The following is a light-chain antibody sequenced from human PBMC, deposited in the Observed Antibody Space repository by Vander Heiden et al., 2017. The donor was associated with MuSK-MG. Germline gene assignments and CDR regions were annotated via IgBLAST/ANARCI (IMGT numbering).Light chain of an antibody. CDR2: DVS. CDR1: AVDIGGFNF. CDR3: ASYSTTAHLV. J-gene: IGLJ1*01. V-gene: IGLV2-14*03. Sequence: QPALAQPVSVSGSAGQSTTISCSGSAVDIGGFNFVSWYQQFPGRAPILIIYDVSMRPSGVSGRFSGSKSGYTASLTISNLQPEDESLYFCASYSTTAHLVLGTGT.